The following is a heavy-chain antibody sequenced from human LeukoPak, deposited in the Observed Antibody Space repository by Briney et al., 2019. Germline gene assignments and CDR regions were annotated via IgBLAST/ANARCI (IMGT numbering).Heavy chain of an antibody. D-gene: IGHD2-15*01. J-gene: IGHJ4*02. Sequence: SETLSLTCTVSGGSISSYYWSWIRQPAGKGLEWIGRIYTSGSTNYNPSLKSRVTMSVDTSKNQFSLKLSSVTAADTAVYYCARAAEYCSGGSCYSFDYWGQGTLVTVSS. V-gene: IGHV4-4*07. CDR3: ARAAEYCSGGSCYSFDY. CDR2: IYTSGST. CDR1: GGSISSYY.